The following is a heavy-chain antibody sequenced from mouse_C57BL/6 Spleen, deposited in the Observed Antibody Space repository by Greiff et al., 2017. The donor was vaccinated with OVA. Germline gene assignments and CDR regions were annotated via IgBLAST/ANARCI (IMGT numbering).Heavy chain of an antibody. CDR3: ARSLAYYSNPYYAMDY. D-gene: IGHD2-5*01. CDR1: GFTFSDYG. CDR2: ISSGSSTI. J-gene: IGHJ4*01. Sequence: EVKLVESGGGLVKPGGSLKLSCAASGFTFSDYGMHWVRQAPEKGLEWVAYISSGSSTIYYADTVKGRFTISRDNAKNTLFLQMTSLRSEDTAMYYCARSLAYYSNPYYAMDYWGQGTSVTVSS. V-gene: IGHV5-17*01.